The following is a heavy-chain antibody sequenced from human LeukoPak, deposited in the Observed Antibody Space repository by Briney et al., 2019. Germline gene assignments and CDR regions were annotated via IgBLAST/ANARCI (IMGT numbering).Heavy chain of an antibody. D-gene: IGHD6-13*01. CDR1: GFTFSTSW. CDR2: ISSDGSTT. Sequence: PGGSLRLSCATSGFTFSTSWMHWVRQAPGKGLVWVSRISSDGSTTTYADSVKGRFTISRDNDKNNLYLQMKSLRVEDAAVYYCVRVRSSSWYDYWGQGALDTVSS. CDR3: VRVRSSSWYDY. V-gene: IGHV3-74*01. J-gene: IGHJ4*02.